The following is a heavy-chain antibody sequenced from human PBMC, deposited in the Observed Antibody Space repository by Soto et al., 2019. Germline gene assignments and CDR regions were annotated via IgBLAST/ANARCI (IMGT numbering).Heavy chain of an antibody. CDR2: IYYSGRT. V-gene: IGHV4-39*01. Sequence: PSETLSLTCTVSGGSTSSTNWWSWVRQPPGKGLEWIGNIYYSGRTYYNPSLKSRVTISVDTSKNQFSLKLSSVTAADTAVYYCARQGTYYDFWSGYSNWGQGTLVTVSS. CDR3: ARQGTYYDFWSGYSN. CDR1: GGSTSSTNW. D-gene: IGHD3-3*01. J-gene: IGHJ4*02.